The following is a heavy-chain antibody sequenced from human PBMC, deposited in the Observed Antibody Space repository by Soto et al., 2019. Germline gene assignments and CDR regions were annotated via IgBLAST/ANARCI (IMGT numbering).Heavy chain of an antibody. CDR1: GYTFTSYY. D-gene: IGHD1-26*01. V-gene: IGHV1-46*01. J-gene: IGHJ4*02. CDR3: ARDGHCGSYSNYFDY. Sequence: QVQLVQSGAEVKKPGASVKVSCKASGYTFTSYYIHWMRQAPGQGLEWMGIINPSGGSTSYAQKFQGRVTMTSDTSTSTVYMELSSLRSEDTAVYYCARDGHCGSYSNYFDYWGQETLVTVSS. CDR2: INPSGGST.